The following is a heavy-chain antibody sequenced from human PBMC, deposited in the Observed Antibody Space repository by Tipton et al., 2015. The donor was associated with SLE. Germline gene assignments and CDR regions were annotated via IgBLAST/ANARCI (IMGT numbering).Heavy chain of an antibody. CDR2: IYYSGST. CDR3: ARDSIIFRGVGGFDY. CDR1: GGSITSHY. J-gene: IGHJ4*02. Sequence: LRLSCTVSGGSITSHYWSWIRQPPGKGLEWIGYIYYSGSTNYNPSLKSRVTISVDKSKNQLSLKLSSVTAADTAVYYCARDSIIFRGVGGFDYWGQGTLVTVSS. V-gene: IGHV4-59*11. D-gene: IGHD3-10*01.